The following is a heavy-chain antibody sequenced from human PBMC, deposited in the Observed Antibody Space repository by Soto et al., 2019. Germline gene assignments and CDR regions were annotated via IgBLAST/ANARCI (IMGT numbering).Heavy chain of an antibody. Sequence: ASVKVSWKASGYTFSSYGISWVRQAPGQGLEWMGWISAYNGNTNYEQKLQGRVTMTTDTSTSTAYMELRSLRSDDTAVYYCARGSWYMNYYYMDVWGEGTTVTVSS. V-gene: IGHV1-18*01. CDR3: ARGSWYMNYYYMDV. J-gene: IGHJ6*03. CDR1: GYTFSSYG. D-gene: IGHD6-13*01. CDR2: ISAYNGNT.